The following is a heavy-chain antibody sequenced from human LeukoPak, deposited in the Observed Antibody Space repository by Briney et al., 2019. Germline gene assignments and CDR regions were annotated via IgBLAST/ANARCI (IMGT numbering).Heavy chain of an antibody. J-gene: IGHJ4*02. D-gene: IGHD3-10*01. CDR2: ISGDSDYT. CDR1: GFTFSSYS. CDR3: AKGHGSRTGDFEY. Sequence: GGSLRLSCAASGFTFSSYSMNWVRQAPGMGLEWVSLISGDSDYTYYADSVKGRFTISRDNSKNSLYLQMNTLRTEDNALYYCAKGHGSRTGDFEYWGQGTLVTVSS. V-gene: IGHV3-43*02.